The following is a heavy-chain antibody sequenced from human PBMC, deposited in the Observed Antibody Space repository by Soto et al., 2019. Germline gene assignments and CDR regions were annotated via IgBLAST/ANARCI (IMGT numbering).Heavy chain of an antibody. CDR3: ARSEYDSSGYQYFQH. D-gene: IGHD3-22*01. CDR1: GGSISSGDYY. V-gene: IGHV4-30-4*01. Sequence: SETLSLTCTVSGGSISSGDYYWSWIRQPPGKGLEWIGYIYYSGSTYYNPSLKSRVTISVDTSKNQFSLKLSSVTAADTAVYYCARSEYDSSGYQYFQHWGQGTLVTVS. CDR2: IYYSGST. J-gene: IGHJ1*01.